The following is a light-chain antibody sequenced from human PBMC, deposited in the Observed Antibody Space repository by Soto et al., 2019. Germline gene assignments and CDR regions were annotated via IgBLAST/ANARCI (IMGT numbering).Light chain of an antibody. J-gene: IGLJ1*01. V-gene: IGLV1-51*02. CDR2: ENN. CDR1: SSNIGNNY. CDR3: GTWDSSLSAAYV. Sequence: QSVLTQPPSVSAAPGPKVTISCSGSSSNIGNNYVSWYQQLPGTAPKLLIYENNKRPSGIPDRFSGSKSGTSATLGITGLQTGDEADYYCGTWDSSLSAAYVFGTGTKLTVL.